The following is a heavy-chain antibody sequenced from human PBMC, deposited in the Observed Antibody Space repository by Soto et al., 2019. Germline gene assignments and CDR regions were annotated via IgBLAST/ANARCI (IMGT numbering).Heavy chain of an antibody. D-gene: IGHD3-9*01. V-gene: IGHV3-33*01. J-gene: IGHJ4*02. CDR3: ARGGRYFDWLFTNHFDY. CDR1: GFTFSSYG. CDR2: IWYDGSNK. Sequence: VQLVESGGGVVQPGRSLRLSCAASGFTFSSYGMHWVRQAPGKGLEWVAVIWYDGSNKYYADSVKGRFTISRDNSKNTLYLQMNSLRAEDTAVYYCARGGRYFDWLFTNHFDYWGQGTLVTVSS.